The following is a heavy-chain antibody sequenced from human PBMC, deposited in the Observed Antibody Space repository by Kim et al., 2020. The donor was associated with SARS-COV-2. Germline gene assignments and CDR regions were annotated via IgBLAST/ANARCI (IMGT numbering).Heavy chain of an antibody. CDR3: AREGCSSTSCYRYFDL. CDR1: GGSFSGYY. V-gene: IGHV4-34*01. D-gene: IGHD2-2*02. J-gene: IGHJ2*01. CDR2: INHSGST. Sequence: SETLSLTCAVYGGSFSGYYWSWIRQPPGKGLEWIGEINHSGSTNYNPSLKSRVTISVDTSKNQFSLKLSSVTAADTAVYYCAREGCSSTSCYRYFDLWGRGTLVTVSS.